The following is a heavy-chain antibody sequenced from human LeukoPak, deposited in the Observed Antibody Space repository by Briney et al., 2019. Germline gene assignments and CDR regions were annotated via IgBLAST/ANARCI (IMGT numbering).Heavy chain of an antibody. CDR3: AKTNWKGFYFDY. J-gene: IGHJ4*02. D-gene: IGHD1-20*01. CDR2: ISSGGTII. V-gene: IGHV3-48*01. CDR1: GITFSDCS. Sequence: GSLRLSCAASGITFSDCSMNWVRQAPGKGLEWVSFISSGGTIIYYTDSVKGRFTISRDNSKNTLYLQMNSLRAEDTAVYYCAKTNWKGFYFDYWGQGTLVTVSS.